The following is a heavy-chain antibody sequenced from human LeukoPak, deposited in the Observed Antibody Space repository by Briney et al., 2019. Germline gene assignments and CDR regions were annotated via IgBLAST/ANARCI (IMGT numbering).Heavy chain of an antibody. J-gene: IGHJ5*02. D-gene: IGHD6-13*01. CDR2: IYYSGST. Sequence: SETLSLTCTVSGYSISSGYYWSWIRQPPGKGLEWIGYIYYSGSTNYNPSLKSRVTISVDTSKNQFSLKLSSVTAADTAVYYCARDLTIAAAGTRWFDPWGQGTLVTVSS. V-gene: IGHV4-61*01. CDR3: ARDLTIAAAGTRWFDP. CDR1: GYSISSGYY.